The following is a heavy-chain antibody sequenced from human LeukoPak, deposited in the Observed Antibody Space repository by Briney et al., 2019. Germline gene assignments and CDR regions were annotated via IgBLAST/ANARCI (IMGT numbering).Heavy chain of an antibody. J-gene: IGHJ4*02. CDR1: GFTFSSYA. Sequence: PGGSLRLSCAASGFTFSSYAMSWVRQAPGKGLEWVSAISGSGGSTYYADSVKGRFTISRDNSKNTLYPQMNSLRAEDTAVYYCAKDSGPITMIVVVEPAPFDYWGQGTLVTVSS. CDR3: AKDSGPITMIVVVEPAPFDY. D-gene: IGHD3-22*01. CDR2: ISGSGGST. V-gene: IGHV3-23*01.